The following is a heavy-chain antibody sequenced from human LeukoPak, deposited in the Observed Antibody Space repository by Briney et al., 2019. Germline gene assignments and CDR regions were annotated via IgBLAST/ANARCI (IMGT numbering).Heavy chain of an antibody. CDR3: VRQSLGEFKY. Sequence: GESLKISCKGSGYSFYTYWIAWVRQMPGKGLEWMGIIYPDDSDTRYSPSFQGQVTISADKSIDTAYLQWGSLKASDTGMYYCVRQSLGEFKYWGQGTLVTVSS. CDR2: IYPDDSDT. D-gene: IGHD3-10*01. J-gene: IGHJ4*02. CDR1: GYSFYTYW. V-gene: IGHV5-51*01.